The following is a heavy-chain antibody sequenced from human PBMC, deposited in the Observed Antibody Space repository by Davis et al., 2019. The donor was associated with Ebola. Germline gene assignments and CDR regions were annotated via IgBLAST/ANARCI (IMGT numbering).Heavy chain of an antibody. CDR2: INPNSGDT. CDR1: GYTFTGYY. V-gene: IGHV1-2*02. J-gene: IGHJ1*01. CDR3: ARDIGQLGPDFQH. D-gene: IGHD6-13*01. Sequence: ASVTVSCKASGYTFTGYYIHWVRQATGQGLEWMGWINPNSGDTIYAQKFQGRVTMTRDTSISTAYMELSRLRSDDTAVYYCARDIGQLGPDFQHWGQGTLVTVSS.